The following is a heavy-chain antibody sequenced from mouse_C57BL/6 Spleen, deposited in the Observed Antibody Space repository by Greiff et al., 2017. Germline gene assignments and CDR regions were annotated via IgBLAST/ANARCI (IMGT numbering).Heavy chain of an antibody. D-gene: IGHD1-1*01. Sequence: QVQLQQPGAELVRPGSSVKLSCKASGYTFTSYWMHWVKQRPIQGLEWIGNIDPSDSDTHYNQKFKDKATLTVDKSSSTAYMQLSSLTSEDSAVYYWARSDYYGSGYGYFEVWGTGTTVTVSS. CDR1: GYTFTSYW. CDR2: IDPSDSDT. J-gene: IGHJ1*03. CDR3: ARSDYYGSGYGYFEV. V-gene: IGHV1-52*01.